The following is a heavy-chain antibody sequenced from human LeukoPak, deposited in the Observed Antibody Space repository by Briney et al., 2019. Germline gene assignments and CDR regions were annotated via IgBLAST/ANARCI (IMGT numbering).Heavy chain of an antibody. CDR2: IYYSGST. Sequence: SETLSLTCSVSGGSISSYYWSWIRQPPGKGLEWIGYIYYSGSTNYNPSLKSRVTISVDTSKNQFSLKLSSVTAADTAVYYCARMYSGSYYFDYWGQGTLVTVSS. J-gene: IGHJ4*02. V-gene: IGHV4-59*01. CDR1: GGSISSYY. CDR3: ARMYSGSYYFDY. D-gene: IGHD1-26*01.